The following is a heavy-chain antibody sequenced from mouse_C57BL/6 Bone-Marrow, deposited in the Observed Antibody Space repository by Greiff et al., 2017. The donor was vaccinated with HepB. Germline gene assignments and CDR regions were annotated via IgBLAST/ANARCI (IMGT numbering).Heavy chain of an antibody. D-gene: IGHD5-1*01. J-gene: IGHJ3*01. CDR2: ISYSGSN. Sequence: EVKLVESGPGLAKPSQSLSLTCSATGYSITSDYWNWIRKFPGNNLEYMGYISYSGSNYNNPSLNSRISITRDTSKNKYYLQLNSVTTEYTATYYCGSSYRRGGFAYWGQGTLVTVSA. V-gene: IGHV3-8*01. CDR1: GYSITSDY. CDR3: GSSYRRGGFAY.